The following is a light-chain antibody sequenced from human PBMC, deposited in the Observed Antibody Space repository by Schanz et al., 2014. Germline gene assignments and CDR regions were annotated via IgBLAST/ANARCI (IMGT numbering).Light chain of an antibody. CDR3: SSDTSSSTPFG. CDR1: SSDIGSYNY. Sequence: QSALTQPASVSGSAGQSITISRTGTSSDIGSYNYVSRYQQYPGEAPKLIIYDVTYRTSGVSHRFSGSKSGNTAALAISGLHAEDEADNYCSSDTSSSTPFGLGTG. V-gene: IGLV2-14*01. CDR2: DVT. J-gene: IGLJ1*01.